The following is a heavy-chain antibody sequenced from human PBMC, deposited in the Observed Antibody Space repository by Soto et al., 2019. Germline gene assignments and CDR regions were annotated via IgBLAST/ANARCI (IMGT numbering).Heavy chain of an antibody. Sequence: QVQLVQSGAEVKKPGASVKVSCKASGYTFTSYGISWVRQAPGQGLEWMGWISAYNGNTNYAEKLQGRVTMTTDTSTSTAYMGLRSLRSDDTAVYYCAREKTEGSGSKNYYYYYYMDVWGKGTTVTVSS. CDR2: ISAYNGNT. CDR3: AREKTEGSGSKNYYYYYYMDV. CDR1: GYTFTSYG. D-gene: IGHD3-10*01. J-gene: IGHJ6*03. V-gene: IGHV1-18*01.